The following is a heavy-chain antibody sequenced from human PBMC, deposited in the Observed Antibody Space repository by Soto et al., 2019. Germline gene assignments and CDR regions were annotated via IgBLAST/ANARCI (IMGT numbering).Heavy chain of an antibody. J-gene: IGHJ4*02. D-gene: IGHD6-19*01. Sequence: PGGSLRLSCAASGFTFSSYAMHRVRKAPGKGLEWVAVISYDGSNKYYADSVEGRFTISRDNSKNTLYLQMNSLRAEDTAVYYCAKDRAVAGTSLDYWGQGTLVTVSS. V-gene: IGHV3-30*18. CDR3: AKDRAVAGTSLDY. CDR1: GFTFSSYA. CDR2: ISYDGSNK.